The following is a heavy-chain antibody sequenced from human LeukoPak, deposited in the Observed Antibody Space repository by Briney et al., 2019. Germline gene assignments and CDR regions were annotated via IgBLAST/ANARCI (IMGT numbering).Heavy chain of an antibody. CDR3: ARLVREGYYDSSGYYRV. V-gene: IGHV4-59*08. J-gene: IGHJ4*02. CDR2: IYYSGYT. Sequence: SETLSLTCTVSGGSISSNYWSWVRQPPGKGLEWIGFIYYSGYTNYNPSLKSRVTISVDTSKNQFSLKLSSVTAADTAVYYCARLVREGYYDSSGYYRVWGQGTLVTVSS. D-gene: IGHD3-22*01. CDR1: GGSISSNY.